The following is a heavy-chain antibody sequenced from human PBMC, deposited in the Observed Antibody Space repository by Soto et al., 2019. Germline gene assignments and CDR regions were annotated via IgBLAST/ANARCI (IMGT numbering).Heavy chain of an antibody. D-gene: IGHD1-20*01. CDR2: VFYTGFT. CDR1: GGSISGSYYY. CDR3: ATSQKGYNWNYFDH. V-gene: IGHV4-39*01. J-gene: IGHJ4*02. Sequence: TLSLTCAVSGGSISGSYYYWAWLRQSPGKGPEWIGSVFYTGFTSYNPSLESRVSVSVDTSKSQFSLKLSAVTAADTAVYYCATSQKGYNWNYFDHWGQGALVTVSS.